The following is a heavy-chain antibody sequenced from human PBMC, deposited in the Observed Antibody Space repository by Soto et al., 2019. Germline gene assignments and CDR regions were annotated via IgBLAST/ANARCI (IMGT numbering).Heavy chain of an antibody. CDR3: ARYSSGSAFDI. CDR1: GFTFRSYA. V-gene: IGHV3-23*01. CDR2: ISGSGIST. J-gene: IGHJ3*02. Sequence: PGGSLRLSCAASGFTFRSYAMSWVRQAPGKGLEWVSGISGSGISTHYADSVKGRFTVSRDNSKNTLYLQMNSLRDEDTAVYYCARYSSGSAFDIWGQGTMVTVSS. D-gene: IGHD6-19*01.